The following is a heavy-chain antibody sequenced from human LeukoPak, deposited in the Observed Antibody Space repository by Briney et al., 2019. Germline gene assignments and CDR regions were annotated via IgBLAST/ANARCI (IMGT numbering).Heavy chain of an antibody. CDR3: ARHLGDYGGNDRADWFDP. J-gene: IGHJ5*02. V-gene: IGHV4-38-2*01. CDR2: IYHSGST. D-gene: IGHD4-23*01. Sequence: PSETLSLTCAVSGYSISSGYYWGWIRQPPGKGLEWIGSIYHSGSTYYNPSLKSRVTISVDTSKNQFSLKLSSVTAADTAVYYCARHLGDYGGNDRADWFDPWGQGTLVTVSS. CDR1: GYSISSGYY.